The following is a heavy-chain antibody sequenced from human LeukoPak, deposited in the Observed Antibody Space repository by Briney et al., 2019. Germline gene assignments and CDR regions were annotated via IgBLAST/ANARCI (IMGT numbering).Heavy chain of an antibody. J-gene: IGHJ6*02. V-gene: IGHV4-39*07. Sequence: SETLSLTCTVSGGSLSSTTYYWGWIRQPPGKGLEWIGSIYYSGSTYYNPSLKSRVTISVDTSKTQFSLKLSSVTAVDTAVYYCARAQLNLLVDFGMDVWGQGTTVTVSS. CDR3: ARAQLNLLVDFGMDV. CDR2: IYYSGST. D-gene: IGHD1-1*01. CDR1: GGSLSSTTYY.